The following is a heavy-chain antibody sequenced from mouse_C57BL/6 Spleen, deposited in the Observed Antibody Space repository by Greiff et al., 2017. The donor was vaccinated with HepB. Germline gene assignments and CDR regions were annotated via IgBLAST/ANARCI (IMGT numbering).Heavy chain of an antibody. CDR2: IYPSDSET. V-gene: IGHV1-61*01. Sequence: QVQLQQPGAELVRPGSSVKLSCKASGYTFTSYWMDWVKQRPGQGLEWIGNIYPSDSETHYNQKFKDKATLTVDKSSSTAYMQLSSLTSEDSAVYYCARGAGTFFAYWGQGTLVTGSA. CDR1: GYTFTSYW. CDR3: ARGAGTFFAY. J-gene: IGHJ3*01. D-gene: IGHD4-1*01.